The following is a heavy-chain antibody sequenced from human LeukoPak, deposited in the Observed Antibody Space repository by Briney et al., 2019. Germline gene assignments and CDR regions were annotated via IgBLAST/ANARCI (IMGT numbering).Heavy chain of an antibody. CDR3: ARDDPKGVTIFDY. V-gene: IGHV4-39*07. CDR1: GGSISTSSDY. D-gene: IGHD2-21*02. Sequence: SETLSLTCTVSGGSISTSSDYWGWIRQPPGKGLEWIGSTYYSGSTYYNPSLKSRVTISVDTSRNQFSLKLSSVTAADTAVYYCARDDPKGVTIFDYWGQGTLVTVSS. J-gene: IGHJ4*02. CDR2: TYYSGST.